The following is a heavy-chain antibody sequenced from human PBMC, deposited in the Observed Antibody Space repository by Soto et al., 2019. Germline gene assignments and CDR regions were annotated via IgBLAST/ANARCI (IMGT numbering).Heavy chain of an antibody. CDR2: IYHSGST. Sequence: SETLSLTCAVSGGSISSSNWWSWVRQSPGKGLEWIGEIYHSGSTNYNPSLKSRVTISVDKSKNQFSLKLSSVTAADTAVYYCARINNSAWQPIDYWCQGTLVT. CDR1: GGSISSSNW. D-gene: IGHD6-19*01. J-gene: IGHJ4*02. CDR3: ARINNSAWQPIDY. V-gene: IGHV4-4*02.